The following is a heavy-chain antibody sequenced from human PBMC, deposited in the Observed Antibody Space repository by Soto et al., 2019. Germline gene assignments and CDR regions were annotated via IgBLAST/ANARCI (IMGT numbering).Heavy chain of an antibody. Sequence: PVGSLRLSCAASGFIFSSSTLSWVRQAPGKGLEWVSCISPSSSYIYYADSVKGRFSISRDNAKNSLFLEMNNLRAEDTAVYYCARETRDSSAWGQGTLVTVSS. CDR2: ISPSSSYI. J-gene: IGHJ5*02. V-gene: IGHV3-21*01. D-gene: IGHD1-1*01. CDR3: ARETRDSSA. CDR1: GFIFSSST.